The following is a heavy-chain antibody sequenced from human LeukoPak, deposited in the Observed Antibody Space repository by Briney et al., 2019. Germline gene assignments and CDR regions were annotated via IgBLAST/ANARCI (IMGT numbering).Heavy chain of an antibody. Sequence: GGSLRLSCAASGFTFSSYWMHWVRQAPGKGLVWVSRINSDGSSTSYPDSVKGRFTISREKAKNTLYLQMNSLRAEDRAVYYCARDRYDFWSGYQYYYGMDVWGQGTTVTVSS. J-gene: IGHJ6*02. D-gene: IGHD3-3*01. CDR2: INSDGSST. V-gene: IGHV3-74*01. CDR1: GFTFSSYW. CDR3: ARDRYDFWSGYQYYYGMDV.